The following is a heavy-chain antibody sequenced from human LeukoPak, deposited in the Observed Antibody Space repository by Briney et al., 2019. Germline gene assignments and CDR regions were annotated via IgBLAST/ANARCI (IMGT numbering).Heavy chain of an antibody. CDR1: GGSISSGDYY. CDR2: IYDSGST. Sequence: SQTLSLTCTVSGGSISSGDYYWSWIRQPPGKSLDWIAYIYDSGSTYYNPSLKSRVTISVDTSKNQFSLKLSSVTAADTAVYYCASYPPTIGNAFDIWGQGTTVTVSS. CDR3: ASYPPTIGNAFDI. V-gene: IGHV4-30-4*01. D-gene: IGHD1-26*01. J-gene: IGHJ3*02.